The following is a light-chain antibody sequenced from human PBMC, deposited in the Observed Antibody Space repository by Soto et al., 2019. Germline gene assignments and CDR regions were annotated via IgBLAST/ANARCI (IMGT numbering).Light chain of an antibody. CDR1: QSVSSN. CDR2: GAS. V-gene: IGKV3-15*01. J-gene: IGKJ1*01. CDR3: QQYNNWPET. Sequence: IVLTQSPATLSVSPGERATLSCRASQSVSSNLAWYQQKPGQAPRLLIYGASTGATGIPARFSGSGSGTEFTLTISSLQSEDFAVYYCQQYNNWPETFGQGTKV.